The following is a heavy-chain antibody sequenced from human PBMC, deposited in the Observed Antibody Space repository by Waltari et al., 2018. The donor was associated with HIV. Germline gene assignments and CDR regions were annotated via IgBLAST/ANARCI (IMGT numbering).Heavy chain of an antibody. D-gene: IGHD5-12*01. J-gene: IGHJ4*02. CDR2: ISSDGRAT. V-gene: IGHV3-74*01. CDR1: GFTFSSSW. Sequence: EVQLVESGGGLVQPGGSQRLSCEASGFTFSSSWMHWVRHFPGKGLEWVARISSDGRATTYVDSVKGRFTVSRDNAKNTLSLQMNSLRAEDTAVYYCARGVTVATITPFDQWGQGTLVTVSS. CDR3: ARGVTVATITPFDQ.